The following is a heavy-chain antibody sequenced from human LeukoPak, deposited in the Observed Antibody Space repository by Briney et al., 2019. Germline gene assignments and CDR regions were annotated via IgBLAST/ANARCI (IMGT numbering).Heavy chain of an antibody. CDR2: ICSSSSTI. Sequence: GASLRLSCAASGFTFSTYWMTWVRQAPGKGLEWVSYICSSSSTIYYADSVKGRFTISRDNAKNSLYLQMNSLRAEDTAVYYCARGAWRGYDFWSGQIDYWGQGTLVTVSS. D-gene: IGHD3-3*01. CDR1: GFTFSTYW. J-gene: IGHJ4*02. V-gene: IGHV3-48*01. CDR3: ARGAWRGYDFWSGQIDY.